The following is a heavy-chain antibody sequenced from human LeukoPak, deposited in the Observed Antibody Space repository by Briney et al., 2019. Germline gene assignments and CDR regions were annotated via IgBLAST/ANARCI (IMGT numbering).Heavy chain of an antibody. CDR1: GGSFSGYY. V-gene: IGHV4-34*01. CDR2: INHSGST. CDR3: ARGRDMSSSWYGGSYFDY. Sequence: SGTLSLTCAVYGGSFSGYYWSWIRQPPGKGLEWIGEINHSGSTNYNPSLKSRVTISVDTSKNQFSLKLSSVTAADTAVYYCARGRDMSSSWYGGSYFDYWGQGTLVTVSS. D-gene: IGHD6-13*01. J-gene: IGHJ4*02.